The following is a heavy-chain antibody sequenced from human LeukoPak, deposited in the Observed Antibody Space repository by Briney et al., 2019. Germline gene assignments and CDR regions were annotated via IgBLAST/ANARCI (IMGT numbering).Heavy chain of an antibody. CDR1: GFTFSSYS. V-gene: IGHV3-53*01. Sequence: GGSLRLSCAASGFTFSSYSMNWVRQAPGKGLEWVSVISSGGRTYYADSVKGRFTISRDNSNNTLYLQMNSLRAEDTAVYYCARDPIRDDYGDYVDYWGQGTLVTVSS. J-gene: IGHJ4*02. D-gene: IGHD4-17*01. CDR2: ISSGGRT. CDR3: ARDPIRDDYGDYVDY.